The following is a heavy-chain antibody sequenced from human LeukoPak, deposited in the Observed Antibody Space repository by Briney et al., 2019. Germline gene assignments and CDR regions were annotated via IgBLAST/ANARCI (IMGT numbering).Heavy chain of an antibody. D-gene: IGHD6-13*01. CDR2: ISSSSSYI. J-gene: IGHJ5*02. Sequence: GGSLRLSCAASGFTFSSYSMNWVRQAPGKWLEWVSSISSSSSYIYYADSVKGRFTISRDNAKNSLYLQMNSLRAEDTAVYYCARDPSSSWYNWFDPWGQGTLVTVSS. V-gene: IGHV3-21*01. CDR3: ARDPSSSWYNWFDP. CDR1: GFTFSSYS.